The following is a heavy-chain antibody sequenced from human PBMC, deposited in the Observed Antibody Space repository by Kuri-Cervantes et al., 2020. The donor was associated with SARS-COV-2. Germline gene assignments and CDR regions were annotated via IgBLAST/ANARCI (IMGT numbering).Heavy chain of an antibody. CDR2: ISGSGGST. CDR1: GFTFSSYA. CDR3: AVVAATGYFQH. D-gene: IGHD2-15*01. V-gene: IGHV3-23*01. J-gene: IGHJ1*01. Sequence: GESLKISCAASGFTFSSYAMSWVRQAPGKGLEWVSAISGSGGSTYYADSVKGRFTISRDNSKNTLYLQMNSLRAEDTAVYYCAVVAATGYFQHWGQGTRVTVSS.